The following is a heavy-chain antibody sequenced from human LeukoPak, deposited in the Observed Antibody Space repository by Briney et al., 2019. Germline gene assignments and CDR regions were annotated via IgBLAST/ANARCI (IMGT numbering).Heavy chain of an antibody. CDR1: GFTVSSNY. J-gene: IGHJ4*02. D-gene: IGHD1-26*01. V-gene: IGHV3-53*01. Sequence: GGSLRLSCAASGFTVSSNYMSWVRQAPGKGLEWVSVIYSGGSTYYADSVRGRFTISRDNSKNTLFLQMNTLRAEDTAIYYCATTRGSSFDYWGQGTLVTVSS. CDR3: ATTRGSSFDY. CDR2: IYSGGST.